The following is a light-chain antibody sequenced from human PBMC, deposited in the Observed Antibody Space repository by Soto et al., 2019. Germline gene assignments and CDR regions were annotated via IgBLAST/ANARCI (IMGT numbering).Light chain of an antibody. CDR2: GVS. Sequence: EIVLTQSPGTLSLSPGERATLACRASQSVSSSYLAWYQQKPGQSPRLLIYGVSSRATGIPDRFSGSGSGTDFPLTISRLEHEDFAVYYCQQYVNSPPITFGQGKRLEIK. V-gene: IGKV3-20*01. CDR3: QQYVNSPPIT. CDR1: QSVSSSY. J-gene: IGKJ5*01.